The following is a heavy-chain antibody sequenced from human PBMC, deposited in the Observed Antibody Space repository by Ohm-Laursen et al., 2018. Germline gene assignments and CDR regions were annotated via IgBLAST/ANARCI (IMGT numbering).Heavy chain of an antibody. CDR3: AREGEAAAGIDY. CDR1: GGSISSGGYY. Sequence: TLSLTCAVSGGSISSGGYYWSWIRQHPGKGLEWIGYIYYSGSTYYNPSLKSRVTISVDTSKNQFSLKLSSVTAADTAVYYCAREGEAAAGIDYWGQGTRVTVSS. J-gene: IGHJ4*02. D-gene: IGHD6-13*01. CDR2: IYYSGST. V-gene: IGHV4-31*11.